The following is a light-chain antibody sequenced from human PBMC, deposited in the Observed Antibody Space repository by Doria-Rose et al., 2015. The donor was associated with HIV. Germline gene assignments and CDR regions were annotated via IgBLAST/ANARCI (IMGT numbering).Light chain of an antibody. CDR1: QSISNY. CDR2: AAS. J-gene: IGKJ2*01. CDR3: QQSYSIPYT. Sequence: PSSLSASVGDRVTITCRASQSISNYLNWYQQKPGKAPKLLIYAASSLQSGVPSRFSGSGSGTDFTLTINSLQPEDFATYYCQQSYSIPYTFGQGTKLEIK. V-gene: IGKV1-39*01.